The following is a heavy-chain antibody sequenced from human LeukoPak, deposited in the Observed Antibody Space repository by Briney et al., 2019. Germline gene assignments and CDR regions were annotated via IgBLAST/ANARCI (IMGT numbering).Heavy chain of an antibody. CDR1: GGSISSYY. D-gene: IGHD3-3*02. V-gene: IGHV4-59*01. J-gene: IGHJ6*03. CDR3: ARAFYPGYYSYMAV. CDR2: IYYSGST. Sequence: SETLSLTCTVSGGSISSYYWSWIRQPPGKGLEWIGYIYYSGSTNYNPSLKSRVTISVDTSKNQFSLKLSSVTAADTAVYYCARAFYPGYYSYMAVWGKGTTVTVSS.